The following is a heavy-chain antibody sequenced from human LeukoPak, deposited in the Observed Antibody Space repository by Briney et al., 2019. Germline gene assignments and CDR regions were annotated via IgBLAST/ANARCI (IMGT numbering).Heavy chain of an antibody. D-gene: IGHD3-3*01. Sequence: PGGSLRLSCAASGFTVSRNYMSWVRQAPGEGLEWVSVIYSDGKTYYADSVKGRFTISRDNSKNTLYLQMNSLRAEDTAVYYCARVSLTIPWAFDIWGQGTMVTVSS. J-gene: IGHJ3*02. CDR1: GFTVSRNY. CDR2: IYSDGKT. V-gene: IGHV3-53*01. CDR3: ARVSLTIPWAFDI.